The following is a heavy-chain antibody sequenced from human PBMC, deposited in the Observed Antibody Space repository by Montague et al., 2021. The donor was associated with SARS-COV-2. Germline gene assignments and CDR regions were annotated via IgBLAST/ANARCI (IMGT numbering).Heavy chain of an antibody. CDR2: IYYSGST. V-gene: IGHV4-59*01. CDR3: ARGFDY. CDR1: GGSISSNY. J-gene: IGHJ4*02. Sequence: SETLSLTCTVSGGSISSNYWCWIRQPPGKGLEWFGYIYYSGSTNYNPSLKSRVTISVDTSKNQFSLKLSSVTAADTAVYYCARGFDYWGQGTLVTVSS.